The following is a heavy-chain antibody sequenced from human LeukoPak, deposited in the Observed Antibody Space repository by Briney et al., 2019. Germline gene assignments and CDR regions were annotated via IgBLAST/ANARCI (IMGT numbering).Heavy chain of an antibody. Sequence: SETLSLTCAVYGGSFSGYYWSWIRQPPGKGLEWIGTIYYSGSTYYNPSLKSRVFISVDTSKNQFSLKLSSVTAADTAVYYCARHVGSWGQFDYWGQGTLVTVSS. CDR1: GGSFSGYY. J-gene: IGHJ4*02. CDR2: IYYSGST. CDR3: ARHVGSWGQFDY. V-gene: IGHV4-34*01. D-gene: IGHD7-27*01.